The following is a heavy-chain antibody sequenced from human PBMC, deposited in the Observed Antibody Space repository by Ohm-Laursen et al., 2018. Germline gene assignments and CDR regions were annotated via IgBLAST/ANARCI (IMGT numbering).Heavy chain of an antibody. CDR2: MNPNSGNT. V-gene: IGHV1-8*01. Sequence: SVKVSCKASGHTFTSYDINSVRQATGQGLEWMGWMNPNSGNTGYAQKFQGRVTMTRNTSISTAYMELSSLRSEDTAVYYCARTGYSSSWYDYYYYYGMDVWGQGTTVTVSS. J-gene: IGHJ6*02. CDR1: GHTFTSYD. CDR3: ARTGYSSSWYDYYYYYGMDV. D-gene: IGHD6-13*01.